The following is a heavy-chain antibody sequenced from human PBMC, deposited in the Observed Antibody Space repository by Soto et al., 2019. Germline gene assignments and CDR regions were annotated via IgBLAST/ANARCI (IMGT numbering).Heavy chain of an antibody. V-gene: IGHV4-4*02. D-gene: IGHD1-26*01. Sequence: KASETLSLTCTVSGASISSTSNGDWWSWVRQPPGKGLEWVGEIHHSGSTNYNPSFKSRVTMSVDKSKNQFSLRLSSVTAADTAVYHCAKMVGATLVDYWGQGTLVTVSS. CDR3: AKMVGATLVDY. J-gene: IGHJ4*02. CDR1: GASISSTSNGDW. CDR2: IHHSGST.